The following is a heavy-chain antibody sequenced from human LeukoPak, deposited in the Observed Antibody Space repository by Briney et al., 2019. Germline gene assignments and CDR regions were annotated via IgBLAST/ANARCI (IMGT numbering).Heavy chain of an antibody. CDR2: INPSGGST. CDR3: ARDLGGGSWRDAFDI. J-gene: IGHJ3*02. V-gene: IGHV1-46*01. CDR1: GYTFTGYY. D-gene: IGHD2-15*01. Sequence: ASVKVSCKASGYTFTGYYIHWVRQAPGQGLEWMGWINPSGGSTSYAQKFQGRVTMTRDMSTSTVYMELSSLRSEDTAVYYCARDLGGGSWRDAFDIWGQGTMVTVSS.